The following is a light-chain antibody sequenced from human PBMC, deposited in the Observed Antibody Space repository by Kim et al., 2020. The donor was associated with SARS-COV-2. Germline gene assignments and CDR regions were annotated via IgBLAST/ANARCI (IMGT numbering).Light chain of an antibody. V-gene: IGLV3-19*01. CDR1: SLRSYH. CDR3: NCRGNTDDLYVV. CDR2: GEN. J-gene: IGLJ2*01. Sequence: SSELTQDPAVSVALGQTVRITCQGDSLRSYHVSWYQQKSGQAPLLVIYGENYRPSGIPDRFSGSSSGTTASLTITGAQTEDEADYYCNCRGNTDDLYVVFGGGTKLTVL.